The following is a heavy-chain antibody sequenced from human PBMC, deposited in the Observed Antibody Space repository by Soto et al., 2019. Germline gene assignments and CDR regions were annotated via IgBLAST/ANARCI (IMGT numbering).Heavy chain of an antibody. D-gene: IGHD1-26*01. CDR1: GYSISSSNW. CDR2: IYYSGTT. CDR3: ARREIQGPIDY. V-gene: IGHV4-28*01. J-gene: IGHJ4*02. Sequence: QVQLQESGPGLVKPSDTLSLTCAVSGYSISSSNWWGWIRQPPGKGLEWIGYIYYSGTTYYNPSLKRPATLSVATSKNQFSLMLTSVTAVDTAVYYCARREIQGPIDYWGQGTLVTVSS.